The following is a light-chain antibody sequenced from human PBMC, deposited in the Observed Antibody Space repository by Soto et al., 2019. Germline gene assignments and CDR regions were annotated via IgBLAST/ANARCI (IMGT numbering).Light chain of an antibody. CDR1: QTISNNY. CDR3: QQYGRSPPYT. J-gene: IGKJ2*01. Sequence: EIVLTQSPGTLSLSPGERATLSCRASQTISNNYLAWYQQKPGQAPRLLIYGASSRATGIPDRFRGRGSGTDFSLTIRRLEPEDFAVYYCQQYGRSPPYTFGQGTRLEIK. V-gene: IGKV3-20*01. CDR2: GAS.